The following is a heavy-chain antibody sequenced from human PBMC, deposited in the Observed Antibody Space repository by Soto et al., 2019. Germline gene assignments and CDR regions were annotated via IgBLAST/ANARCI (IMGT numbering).Heavy chain of an antibody. CDR2: IYYSGST. J-gene: IGHJ6*02. CDR1: GCSLSSSSYS. D-gene: IGHD2-2*01. V-gene: IGHV4-39*01. Sequence: QLQLQESGRRLVKPSETLSLTCSVSGCSLSSSSYSWRWLRQPPGKGLEWIGTIYYSGSTHYNPSLEGRVAISADTPNNQLSLRLSSVTAADTAVYYCGRQPGHCGSTTCFGYDSVDVWCQGTTVTVS. CDR3: GRQPGHCGSTTCFGYDSVDV.